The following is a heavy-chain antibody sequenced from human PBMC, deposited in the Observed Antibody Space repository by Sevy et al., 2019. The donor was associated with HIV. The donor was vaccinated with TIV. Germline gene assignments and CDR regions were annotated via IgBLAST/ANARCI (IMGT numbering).Heavy chain of an antibody. CDR1: GFNFRNFW. D-gene: IGHD1-26*01. CDR3: VRDKEVGASILDA. V-gene: IGHV3-7*03. J-gene: IGHJ5*02. Sequence: GESLKISCVASGFNFRNFWMSWVRQAPGKGLECVADIKQDGSEAYYVDSVKGRFTISRGNAKNSLYLQMNSLRDEDTAMYFCVRDKEVGASILDAWGQGTPVTVSS. CDR2: IKQDGSEA.